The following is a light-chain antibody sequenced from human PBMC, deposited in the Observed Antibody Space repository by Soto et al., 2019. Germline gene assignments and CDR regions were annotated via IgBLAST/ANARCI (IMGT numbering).Light chain of an antibody. CDR2: AAS. Sequence: DIQMTQSPSSLSASVGDRVTITCRASQYIRTSLNWYQQKPGRAPQLLIYAASTLSSGVPSRFTGSGSGTEFTLTITTLQPEDFATYYCQQSYTPPRTFGQGTTLDI. CDR3: QQSYTPPRT. J-gene: IGKJ2*01. V-gene: IGKV1-39*01. CDR1: QYIRTS.